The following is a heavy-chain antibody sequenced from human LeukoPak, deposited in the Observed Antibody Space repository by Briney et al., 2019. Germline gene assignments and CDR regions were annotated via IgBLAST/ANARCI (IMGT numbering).Heavy chain of an antibody. CDR2: IWYGGSNK. CDR3: ARDARRYSSSSYFDY. J-gene: IGHJ4*02. CDR1: GFTFSSYA. D-gene: IGHD6-6*01. Sequence: GGSLRLSCAASGFTFSSYAIHWVRQAPGKGLEWVAVIWYGGSNKYYADSVKGRFTISRDNSKNTLYLQMNSLRAEDTAVYYCARDARRYSSSSYFDYWGQGTLVTVSS. V-gene: IGHV3-33*08.